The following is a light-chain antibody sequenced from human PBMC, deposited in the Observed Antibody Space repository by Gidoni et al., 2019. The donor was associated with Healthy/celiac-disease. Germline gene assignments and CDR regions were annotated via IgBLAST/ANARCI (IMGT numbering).Light chain of an antibody. CDR1: QSISSY. Sequence: DIQRTQSPSSLSASVGDRVTITCRASQSISSYLNWYRQKPGKAPKLLISAASRLQSGVPSRFRGSGSGTDFTLTISRLQPEDFATYYCQQTYSTPLTFGGGTKVEIK. J-gene: IGKJ4*01. CDR2: AAS. CDR3: QQTYSTPLT. V-gene: IGKV1-39*01.